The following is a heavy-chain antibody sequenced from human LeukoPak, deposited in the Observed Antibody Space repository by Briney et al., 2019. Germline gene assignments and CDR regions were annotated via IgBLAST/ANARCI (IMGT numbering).Heavy chain of an antibody. CDR3: ARDPSNDFWSGYPPR. J-gene: IGHJ4*02. Sequence: GGSLRLSCAASGFTFSSYSMNWVRQAPEKGLEWVSSISGSSSYIYYADSVKGRFTISRDNAKNTLYLQMNSLRAEDTAVYYCARDPSNDFWSGYPPRWGQGTLVTVSS. D-gene: IGHD3-3*01. CDR1: GFTFSSYS. V-gene: IGHV3-21*01. CDR2: ISGSSSYI.